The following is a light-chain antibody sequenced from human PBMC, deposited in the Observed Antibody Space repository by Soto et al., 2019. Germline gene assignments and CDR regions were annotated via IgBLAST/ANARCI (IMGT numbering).Light chain of an antibody. CDR1: QDVKNY. V-gene: IGKV1-39*01. CDR3: QQSYSTPIT. Sequence: DIQMTQSPSSLSASVGDRVTITCQASQDVKNYLNWYQQKPGKAPKLLIYDASNLERGVPSRFSGSGTGTDFTLTISSLQPEDFATYYCQQSYSTPITFGQGTRLEIK. J-gene: IGKJ5*01. CDR2: DAS.